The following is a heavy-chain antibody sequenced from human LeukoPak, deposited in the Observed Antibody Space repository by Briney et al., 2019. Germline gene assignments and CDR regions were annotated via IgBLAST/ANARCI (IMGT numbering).Heavy chain of an antibody. CDR1: GGSISSYY. V-gene: IGHV4-4*07. D-gene: IGHD6-19*01. CDR2: IYTSGST. CDR3: ARVPLAVAGTNYYYYYMDV. J-gene: IGHJ6*03. Sequence: SETLSLTXTVSGGSISSYYWSWIRQTAGKGLEWIGRIYTSGSTNYNPSLKSRVTMSVDTSKNQFSLKLSSVTAADTAVYYCARVPLAVAGTNYYYYYMDVWGKGTTVTVSS.